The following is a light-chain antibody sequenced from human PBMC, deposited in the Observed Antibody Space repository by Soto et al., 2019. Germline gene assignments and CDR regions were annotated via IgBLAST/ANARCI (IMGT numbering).Light chain of an antibody. V-gene: IGLV2-14*01. CDR1: TSDIAGYNY. CDR2: EVT. CDR3: NSYTSASFYV. Sequence: QSVLAQPASVSGSPGQSITISCTGTTSDIAGYNYVSWYQQHPGKAPKLLIYEVTSRASGVSHRFSGSKSGNTASLTISGLQAGDEAEYYCNSYTSASFYVFGTGTKVTVL. J-gene: IGLJ1*01.